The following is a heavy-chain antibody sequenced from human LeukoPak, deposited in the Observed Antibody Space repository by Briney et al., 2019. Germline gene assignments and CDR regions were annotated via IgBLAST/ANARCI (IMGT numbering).Heavy chain of an antibody. Sequence: GGSLRLSCAASGFTFTNYAMNWVRQAPGKGLEWVSSISSSSSYVYYADSVKGRFTISRDNAKNSLYLQMNSLRAEDTAVYYCAREGDSSGYYYYGYWGQGTLVTVSS. CDR3: AREGDSSGYYYYGY. V-gene: IGHV3-21*01. CDR2: ISSSSSYV. D-gene: IGHD3-22*01. J-gene: IGHJ4*02. CDR1: GFTFTNYA.